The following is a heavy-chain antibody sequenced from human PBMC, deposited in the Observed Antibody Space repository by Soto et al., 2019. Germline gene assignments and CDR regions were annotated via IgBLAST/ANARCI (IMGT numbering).Heavy chain of an antibody. D-gene: IGHD4-4*01. CDR1: GFSLSTSGVG. CDR3: AHTLTTTSYIYYYGMDV. J-gene: IGHJ6*02. Sequence: QITLKESGPPLVKPTQTLTLTCTFSGFSLSTSGVGVGWIRQPPGKALEWLALIYWDDDKRYSPSLKSRLTITKDTSKNQVVLTMTNMDPVDTATYYCAHTLTTTSYIYYYGMDVWGQGTTVTVSS. V-gene: IGHV2-5*02. CDR2: IYWDDDK.